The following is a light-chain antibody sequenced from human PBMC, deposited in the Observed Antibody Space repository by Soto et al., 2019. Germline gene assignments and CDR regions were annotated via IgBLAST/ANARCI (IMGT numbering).Light chain of an antibody. Sequence: EIVLTQSPGTLSSSPGERATLSCRASQSIDNRNFAWYQHKPGQAPRLLIYAKSSKATGTPDRFGGSGSVTDLTLTIDRLEPQDFAVYCCQQYFASSWTLGQGTKVYIK. CDR1: QSIDNRN. CDR3: QQYFASSWT. V-gene: IGKV3-20*01. J-gene: IGKJ1*01. CDR2: AKS.